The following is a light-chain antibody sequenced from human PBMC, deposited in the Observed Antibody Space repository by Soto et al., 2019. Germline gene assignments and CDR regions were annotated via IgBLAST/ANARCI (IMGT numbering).Light chain of an antibody. CDR1: SSDVGAYNS. J-gene: IGLJ3*02. CDR2: EVS. V-gene: IGLV2-14*01. Sequence: QSALTQPASVSGSPGQSITISCTGTSSDVGAYNSVSWFQQHPGKAPQLIIYEVSNRPSGVSDRFSGSKSGNTASLTISGLQAEDETDYYCSSYTSTSAWAFGGGTKVTVL. CDR3: SSYTSTSAWA.